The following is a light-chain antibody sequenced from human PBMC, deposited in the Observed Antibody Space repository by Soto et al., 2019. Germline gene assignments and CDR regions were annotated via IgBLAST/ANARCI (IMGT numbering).Light chain of an antibody. CDR2: AAS. Sequence: EIVLPQSQAPLFLSPGERATLSCRASRSVTANFVAWYQQKPGQPPRLFIFAASGRAAGIPDRFSGSGSGTDFTLTISRLEPEDFAVYYCQQYGSSPYTFAQGTKLEI. V-gene: IGKV3-20*01. CDR1: RSVTANF. J-gene: IGKJ2*01. CDR3: QQYGSSPYT.